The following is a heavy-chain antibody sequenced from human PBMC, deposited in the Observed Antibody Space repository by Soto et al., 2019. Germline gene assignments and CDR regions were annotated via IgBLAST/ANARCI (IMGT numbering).Heavy chain of an antibody. CDR3: TTDSSSWAYYYYYGMDV. CDR2: IKSKTDDGTT. CDR1: GFTFSNAW. D-gene: IGHD2-2*01. V-gene: IGHV3-15*01. Sequence: GGSLRLSCTVSGFTFSNAWMTWVRQAPGKGLEWVGRIKSKTDDGTTDYAAPVKGRFTISRDDSRNTLYLQMNSLKTEDTAVYYCTTDSSSWAYYYYYGMDVWGQGTTVTVYS. J-gene: IGHJ6*02.